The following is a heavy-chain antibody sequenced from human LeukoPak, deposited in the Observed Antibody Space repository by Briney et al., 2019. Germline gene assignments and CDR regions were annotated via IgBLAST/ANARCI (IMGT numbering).Heavy chain of an antibody. CDR3: ARFRSGSYFDY. Sequence: GGSLRLSCAASGFTFSSYSMNWVRQAPGKGLEWVSYISSSSSTIYYADSVKGRFTISRDNAKNSLYLQMNSLRAEDTAVYYCARFRSGSYFDYWGQRTLVTVSS. J-gene: IGHJ4*02. V-gene: IGHV3-48*01. CDR2: ISSSSSTI. D-gene: IGHD1-26*01. CDR1: GFTFSSYS.